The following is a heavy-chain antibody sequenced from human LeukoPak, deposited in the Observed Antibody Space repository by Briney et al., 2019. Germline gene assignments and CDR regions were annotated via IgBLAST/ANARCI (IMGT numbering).Heavy chain of an antibody. CDR1: GFTFSKYT. J-gene: IGHJ4*02. Sequence: GGSLRLSCAASGFTFSKYTMNWVRQAPGKDLEWVSGIYGDGGNMFYADSVKGRFTISRDDSENSLYLQMDSLKTEDTAVYYCARSPLGIAPFDYWGQGTLVTVSS. V-gene: IGHV3-23*01. CDR3: ARSPLGIAPFDY. D-gene: IGHD7-27*01. CDR2: IYGDGGNM.